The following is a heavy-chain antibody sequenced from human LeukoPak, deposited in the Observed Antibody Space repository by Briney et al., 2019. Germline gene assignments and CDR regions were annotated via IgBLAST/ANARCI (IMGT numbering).Heavy chain of an antibody. Sequence: GGSLRLSCAASGFTSSDYYMSWIRQAPGKGLEWVSYISSSGSTIYYADSVKGRFTISRDNAKNSLYLQMNSLRAEDTAIYYCVRDRGTYRPIDYWGQGTLVTVSS. D-gene: IGHD1-26*01. CDR3: VRDRGTYRPIDY. CDR2: ISSSGSTI. CDR1: GFTSSDYY. J-gene: IGHJ4*02. V-gene: IGHV3-11*01.